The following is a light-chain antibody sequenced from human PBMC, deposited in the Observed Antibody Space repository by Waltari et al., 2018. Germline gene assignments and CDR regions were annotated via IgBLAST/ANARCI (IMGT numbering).Light chain of an antibody. CDR2: GAS. Sequence: ESVLTQSPGTLSLSPGERATLSCRATQTISSNYLAWYQQKPGQAPSLLLYGASTRATGIPDRFSGSGSGTDFTLTSSRLEPDDFAVYYCEQYGSSPLTFGPGTTVDIK. CDR3: EQYGSSPLT. J-gene: IGKJ3*01. CDR1: QTISSNY. V-gene: IGKV3-20*01.